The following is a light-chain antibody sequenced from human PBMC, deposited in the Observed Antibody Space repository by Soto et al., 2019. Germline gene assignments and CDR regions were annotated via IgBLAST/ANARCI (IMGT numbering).Light chain of an antibody. V-gene: IGKV2-28*01. CDR2: LGS. Sequence: DIVMTQTPLSLPVTPGEPASISCRSSQSLLHSDGYIYLDWYLQKPGQSPQLLIYLGSNRASGVPDRFSGSGSGTDCILKISRVEAEDVGVYYCMQALQTPKTFGQGTKVEIK. CDR3: MQALQTPKT. CDR1: QSLLHSDGYIY. J-gene: IGKJ1*01.